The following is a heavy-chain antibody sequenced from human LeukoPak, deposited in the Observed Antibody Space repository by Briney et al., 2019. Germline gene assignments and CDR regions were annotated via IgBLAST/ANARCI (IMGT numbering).Heavy chain of an antibody. D-gene: IGHD2/OR15-2a*01. CDR3: ARRNWFDP. CDR1: GVSFSGHL. J-gene: IGHJ5*02. V-gene: IGHV3-7*05. CDR2: IKYGGSEK. Sequence: PGGSLRLSCSGSGVSFSGHLVRWVRQAPGKGLDCVATIKYGGSEKYYVGSVKGRFTISRDDAKNSLYLQMNSLRAEDTAVYYCARRNWFDPWGQGTLVIVSS.